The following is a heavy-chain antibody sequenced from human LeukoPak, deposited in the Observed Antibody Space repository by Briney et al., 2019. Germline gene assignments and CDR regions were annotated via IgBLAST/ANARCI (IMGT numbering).Heavy chain of an antibody. CDR2: IYTSGST. CDR3: ARSRSGYYLVYYYYGMDV. CDR1: GGSISSYY. Sequence: PSETLSLTCTVSGGSISSYYWSWIRQPPGKGLEWIGYIYTSGSTNYNPSLKSRVTISVDTSKNQFSLKLSSVTAADTAVYYCARSRSGYYLVYYYYGMDVWGQGTTVTVSS. J-gene: IGHJ6*02. V-gene: IGHV4-4*09. D-gene: IGHD3-22*01.